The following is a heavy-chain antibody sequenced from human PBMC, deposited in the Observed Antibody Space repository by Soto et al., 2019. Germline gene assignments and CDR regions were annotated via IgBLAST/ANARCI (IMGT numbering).Heavy chain of an antibody. J-gene: IGHJ3*02. CDR2: ISYDGSNK. CDR1: GFTFSNYG. D-gene: IGHD2-21*02. CDR3: AKDFPRPYCGGDCYPYDAFDI. V-gene: IGHV3-30*18. Sequence: QVQLVESGGGVVQPGRSLRLSCVDSGFTFSNYGMHWVRQAPGKGLEWVAVISYDGSNKYYADSVKGRFTISRDNSKNTLYLQMNSLRAEDTAVYYCAKDFPRPYCGGDCYPYDAFDIWGQGTMVTVSS.